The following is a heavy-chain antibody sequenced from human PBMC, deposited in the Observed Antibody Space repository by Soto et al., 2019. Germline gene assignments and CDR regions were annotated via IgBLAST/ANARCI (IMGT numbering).Heavy chain of an antibody. D-gene: IGHD5-12*01. V-gene: IGHV3-15*01. CDR2: IKSKTDGGTT. J-gene: IGHJ4*02. CDR3: TTDNELGVDIVATITGGRYY. CDR1: GFTFSNAW. Sequence: GGSLRLSCAASGFTFSNAWMSWVRQAPGKGLEWVGRIKSKTDGGTTDYAAPVKGRFTISRGDSKNTLYLQMNSLKTEDTAVYYCTTDNELGVDIVATITGGRYYWGQGTLVTVSS.